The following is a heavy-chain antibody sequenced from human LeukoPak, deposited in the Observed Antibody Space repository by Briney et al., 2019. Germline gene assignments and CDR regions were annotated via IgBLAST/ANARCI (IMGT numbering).Heavy chain of an antibody. CDR3: ARGPQKYCSSTSCQRYYYYYYMDV. D-gene: IGHD2-2*01. CDR1: GGSFSGYY. Sequence: RSSETLSLTCAVYGGSFSGYYWSWIRQPPGKGLEWIGEINHSGSTNYNPSLKSRVTISVDTSKNQFSLKLSSVTAADTAVYYCARGPQKYCSSTSCQRYYYYYYMDVWGKGTTVTVSS. V-gene: IGHV4-34*01. J-gene: IGHJ6*03. CDR2: INHSGST.